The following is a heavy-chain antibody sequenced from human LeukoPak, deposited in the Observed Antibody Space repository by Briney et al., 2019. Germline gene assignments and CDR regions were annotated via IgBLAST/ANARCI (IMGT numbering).Heavy chain of an antibody. Sequence: ASVKVSFKASGYTFTGYYMHWVRQAPGQGLEWKGWINPNSGGTNYAQKFQGRVTMTRDTSISTAYMELSRLRSDDTAVYYCARISYYDSSGYLPPPHFDYWGQGTLVTVSS. V-gene: IGHV1-2*02. CDR3: ARISYYDSSGYLPPPHFDY. J-gene: IGHJ4*02. CDR1: GYTFTGYY. CDR2: INPNSGGT. D-gene: IGHD3-22*01.